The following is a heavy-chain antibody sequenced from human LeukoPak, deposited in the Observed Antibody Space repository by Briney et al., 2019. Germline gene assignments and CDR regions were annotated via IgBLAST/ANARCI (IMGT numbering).Heavy chain of an antibody. Sequence: TGGSLRLSCAASGFTFSSYSMNWVRQAPGKGLEWVSSISSSSSYIYYADSVKGRFTISRDNAKNSLYLQMNSLRAEDTAVYYCARGYCGGDCYSEFDYWGQGTTVTVSS. V-gene: IGHV3-21*01. CDR2: ISSSSSYI. CDR3: ARGYCGGDCYSEFDY. CDR1: GFTFSSYS. J-gene: IGHJ4*03. D-gene: IGHD2-21*02.